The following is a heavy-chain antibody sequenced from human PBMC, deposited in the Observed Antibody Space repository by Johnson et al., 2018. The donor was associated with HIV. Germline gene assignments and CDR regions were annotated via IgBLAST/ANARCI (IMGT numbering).Heavy chain of an antibody. CDR1: GFTFSSYG. CDR2: IRYDGSNK. CDR3: AKDQGIEMAGYDGFDI. Sequence: QVQLVESGGGLVQPGGSLRLSCAASGFTFSSYGMHWVRQVSGKGLEWVAFIRYDGSNKYYADSVKGRFTISRDNSKNTLYLQMNSLRAEDTAVYYCAKDQGIEMAGYDGFDIWGQGTMVTVSS. D-gene: IGHD5-24*01. V-gene: IGHV3-30*02. J-gene: IGHJ3*02.